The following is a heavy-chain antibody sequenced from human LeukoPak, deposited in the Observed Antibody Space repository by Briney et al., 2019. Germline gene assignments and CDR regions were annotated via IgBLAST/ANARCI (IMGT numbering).Heavy chain of an antibody. CDR3: ARGEYYSDTSSYFDY. CDR2: ISYDGSNK. V-gene: IGHV3-30*03. J-gene: IGHJ4*02. CDR1: GSTFSSYG. Sequence: PGRSLRLPCAASGSTFSSYGMNWVRQAPGKGLEWVAVISYDGSNKYYADSVKGRFTISRDNSKNTLFVQMSSLRAEDTAVYYCARGEYYSDTSSYFDYWGQGTLVTVSS. D-gene: IGHD3-22*01.